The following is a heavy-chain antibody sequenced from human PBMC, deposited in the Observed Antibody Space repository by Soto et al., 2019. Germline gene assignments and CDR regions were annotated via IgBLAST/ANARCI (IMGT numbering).Heavy chain of an antibody. CDR1: GYTFTSYD. CDR2: MNPNRGNT. D-gene: IGHD3-10*01. J-gene: IGHJ5*02. CDR3: ARVELLWFVFDP. V-gene: IGHV1-8*01. Sequence: ASVKVSCKASGYTFTSYDINWVRQATGQGREWMGWMNPNRGNTGYAQKFQGRVTITRDTSASTAYMELSSLRSKDTAVYYCARVELLWFVFDPWGKGTLVTVP.